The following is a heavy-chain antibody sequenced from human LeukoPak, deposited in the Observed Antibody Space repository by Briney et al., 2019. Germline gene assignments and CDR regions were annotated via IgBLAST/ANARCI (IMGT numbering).Heavy chain of an antibody. V-gene: IGHV3-23*01. Sequence: GGSLRLSCAASGFTLSSYAMSWVRQAPGKGLEWVSATSSSDAGTYYADSVKGRFTISRDNAKNSLYLQMNSLRAEDTAVYYCARFEDYGDAFDIWGQGTMVTVSS. J-gene: IGHJ3*02. CDR3: ARFEDYGDAFDI. D-gene: IGHD4-17*01. CDR2: TSSSDAGT. CDR1: GFTLSSYA.